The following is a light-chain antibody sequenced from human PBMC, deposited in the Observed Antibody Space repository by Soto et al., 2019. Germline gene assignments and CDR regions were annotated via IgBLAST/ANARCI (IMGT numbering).Light chain of an antibody. J-gene: IGLJ1*01. Sequence: QSVLTQPPSVSAAPGQKVTISCSGSSSNIGNNYVSWYQQLPGTAPKLLIYDNNKRPSGIPDRFSGSKSGNTASLTISGLQAEDEADYYCSSYTSSSTPSHVFGTGTKVTVL. V-gene: IGLV1-51*01. CDR2: DNN. CDR1: SSNIGNNY. CDR3: SSYTSSSTPSHV.